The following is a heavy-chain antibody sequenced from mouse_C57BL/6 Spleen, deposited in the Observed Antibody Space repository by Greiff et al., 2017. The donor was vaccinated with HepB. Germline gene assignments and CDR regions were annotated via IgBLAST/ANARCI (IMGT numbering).Heavy chain of an antibody. D-gene: IGHD4-1*01. V-gene: IGHV1-42*01. CDR2: INPSTGGT. J-gene: IGHJ4*01. CDR3: ATRRGSPGTNYAMDY. Sequence: VQLQQSGPELVKPGASVKISCKASGYSFTGYYMNWVKQSPDKSLEWIGEINPSTGGTTYNQKFKAKATLTVDKSSSTAYMQLKSLTSEDSAVYYCATRRGSPGTNYAMDYWGQGTSVTVSS. CDR1: GYSFTGYY.